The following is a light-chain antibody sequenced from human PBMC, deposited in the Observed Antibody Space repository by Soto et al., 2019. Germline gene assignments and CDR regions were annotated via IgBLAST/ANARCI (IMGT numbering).Light chain of an antibody. Sequence: EIVLTQSPGTLSLSPGERATLSCRASQSVRSSYLAWYQQKHGQAPRLLIYSASSRANGIPDRFSGSGSGTDFTLTISRLEPEDFAGYYCQQYGSSPYTVGQGTKLEIQ. CDR1: QSVRSSY. V-gene: IGKV3-20*01. CDR2: SAS. J-gene: IGKJ2*01. CDR3: QQYGSSPYT.